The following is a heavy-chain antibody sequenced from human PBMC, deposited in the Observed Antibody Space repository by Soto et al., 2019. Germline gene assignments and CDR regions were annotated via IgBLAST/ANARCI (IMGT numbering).Heavy chain of an antibody. CDR1: GFTFSSYG. Sequence: QVQLVESGGGVVQPGRSLRLSCAASGFTFSSYGMHWVRQAPGKGLEWVAVIWYDGSNKYYADSVKGRFTISRDNSKNTLYLQMNSLRAEDTAVYYCARGLLWFGELSGFDPWGQGTLVTVSS. CDR3: ARGLLWFGELSGFDP. V-gene: IGHV3-33*01. J-gene: IGHJ5*02. D-gene: IGHD3-10*01. CDR2: IWYDGSNK.